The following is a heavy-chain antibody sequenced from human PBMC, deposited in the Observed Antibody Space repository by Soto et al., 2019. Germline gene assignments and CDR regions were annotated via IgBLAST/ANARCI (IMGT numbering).Heavy chain of an antibody. Sequence: GGSLRLSCAASGFTSNIYWMHWVRQPPGKGLVWVSRINSDGSSTNYADSVKGRFTISRDNAKNTMYLQMNNLRAEDTAVYYCARDHCSGGRCYFGYWGQGTQVTVS. CDR1: GFTSNIYW. CDR2: INSDGSST. J-gene: IGHJ4*02. CDR3: ARDHCSGGRCYFGY. D-gene: IGHD2-15*01. V-gene: IGHV3-74*01.